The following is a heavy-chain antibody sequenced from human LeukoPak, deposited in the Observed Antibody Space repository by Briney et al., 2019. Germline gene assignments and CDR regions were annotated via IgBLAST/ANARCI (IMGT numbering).Heavy chain of an antibody. V-gene: IGHV1-18*01. D-gene: IGHD6-13*01. CDR2: ISAYDGNT. CDR3: ARDLEVLGSSSHLTD. Sequence: ASVKVSCKASGYTFTSYGISWVRQAPGQGLERMGWISAYDGNTNYAQKLQGRVTMTTDTSTSTAYMELRSLRSDDTAVYYCARDLEVLGSSSHLTDWGQGTLVTVSS. J-gene: IGHJ4*02. CDR1: GYTFTSYG.